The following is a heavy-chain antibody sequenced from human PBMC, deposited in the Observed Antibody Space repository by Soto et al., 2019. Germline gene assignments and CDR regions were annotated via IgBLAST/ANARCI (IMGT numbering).Heavy chain of an antibody. Sequence: SQTLSLTCAISGDSVSSNSAAWNWIRQSPSRGLEWLGRTYYRSKWYNDYAISVKSRITINPDTSKNQFSLQLNSVTPEDTAVYYCARDNGRENYYDSSGYWYYFDYWGQGTLVTVS. CDR1: GDSVSSNSAA. J-gene: IGHJ4*02. D-gene: IGHD3-22*01. CDR2: TYYRSKWYN. CDR3: ARDNGRENYYDSSGYWYYFDY. V-gene: IGHV6-1*01.